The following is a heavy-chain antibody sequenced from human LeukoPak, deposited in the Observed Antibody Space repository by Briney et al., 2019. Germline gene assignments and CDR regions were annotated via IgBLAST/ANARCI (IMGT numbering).Heavy chain of an antibody. CDR3: ARDLFSGSYQEDF. Sequence: SRGSLRLSCAASGFTLSSYWMSWVRQAPGKGLEWVANIKYDGSGKYYADSVKGRFTISRDDAKNSLYLEMNRLRVEDTAVYYCARDLFSGSYQEDFWGQGTLVTVSS. CDR2: IKYDGSGK. J-gene: IGHJ4*02. CDR1: GFTLSSYW. V-gene: IGHV3-7*01. D-gene: IGHD1-26*01.